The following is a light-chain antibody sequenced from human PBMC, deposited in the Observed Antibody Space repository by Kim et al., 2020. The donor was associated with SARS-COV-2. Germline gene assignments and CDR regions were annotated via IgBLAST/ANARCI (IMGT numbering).Light chain of an antibody. V-gene: IGKV3-11*01. CDR1: QSVSSY. J-gene: IGKJ4*01. Sequence: SLSPGESATRSCRARQSVSSYLAWYQQRPGQAPRLLIYDASNRATGIPPRFSGSGSGTDFTLTISSLEPEDFAIYYCQQRSNWPLTFGGGTKVEI. CDR2: DAS. CDR3: QQRSNWPLT.